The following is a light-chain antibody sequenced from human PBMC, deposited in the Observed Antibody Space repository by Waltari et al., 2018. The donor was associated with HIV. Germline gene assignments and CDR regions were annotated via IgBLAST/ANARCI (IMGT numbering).Light chain of an antibody. V-gene: IGKV4-1*01. CDR1: QSVLYRSNNRNY. CDR3: QQYYSTPWT. J-gene: IGKJ1*01. Sequence: DIVMTQSPDSLVVSLGERATINCKSSQSVLYRSNNRNYLAWYQQKPGQPPKLLIYWASTRESGVPDRFIGRGSGTDFTLTISSLQAEDVAVYYCQQYYSTPWTFGQGTKVEIK. CDR2: WAS.